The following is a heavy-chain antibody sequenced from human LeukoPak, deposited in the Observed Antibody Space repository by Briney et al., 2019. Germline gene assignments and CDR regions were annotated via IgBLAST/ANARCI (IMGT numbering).Heavy chain of an antibody. CDR2: ISAYNGNT. CDR3: ARDRGAVPHYYYYYGMDV. CDR1: GYTFTSYG. D-gene: IGHD3-10*01. Sequence: ASVKVSCKASGYTFTSYGISWVRQAPGQGLERMGWISAYNGNTNYAQKLQGRVTMTTDTSTSTAYMELRSLRSDDTAVYYCARDRGAVPHYYYYYGMDVWGQGTTVTVSS. J-gene: IGHJ6*02. V-gene: IGHV1-18*01.